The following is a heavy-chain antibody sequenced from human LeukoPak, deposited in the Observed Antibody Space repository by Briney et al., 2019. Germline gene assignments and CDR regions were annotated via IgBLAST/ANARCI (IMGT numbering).Heavy chain of an antibody. V-gene: IGHV1-18*01. J-gene: IGHJ4*02. Sequence: ASVKVSCKASGYTFTSYGISWVRQAPGQGLEWMGWISAYNGNTSYAQKFQGRVTMTRDTPINTAYMELSGLTSDDTAVYYCGRRRIDCSDTGCYVDYWGQGTLVTVSS. CDR3: GRRRIDCSDTGCYVDY. CDR1: GYTFTSYG. D-gene: IGHD2-15*01. CDR2: ISAYNGNT.